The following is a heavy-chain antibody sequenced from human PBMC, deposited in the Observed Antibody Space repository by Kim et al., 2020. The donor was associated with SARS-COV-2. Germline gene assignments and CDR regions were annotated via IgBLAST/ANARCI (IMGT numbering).Heavy chain of an antibody. CDR3: ARREENYDFWSGYIDY. CDR2: INHSGST. CDR1: GGSFSGYY. D-gene: IGHD3-3*01. Sequence: SETLSLTCAVYGGSFSGYYWSWIRQPPGKGLEWIGEINHSGSTNYNPSLKSRVTISVDTSKNQFSLKLSSVTAADTAVYYCARREENYDFWSGYIDYWGQGTLVTVSS. V-gene: IGHV4-34*01. J-gene: IGHJ4*02.